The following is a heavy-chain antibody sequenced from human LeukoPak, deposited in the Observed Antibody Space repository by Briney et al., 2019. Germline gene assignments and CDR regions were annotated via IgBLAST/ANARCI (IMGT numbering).Heavy chain of an antibody. CDR1: GGSISISSYY. CDR3: ASFYCSGGSYYQYYYYYYMDV. J-gene: IGHJ6*03. CDR2: IYYSGST. V-gene: IGHV4-39*01. D-gene: IGHD2-15*01. Sequence: SETLSLTCTVSGGSISISSYYWGWIRQPPGKGLEWIGSIYYSGSTYYNPSLKSRVTISVDTSKNQFSLKLSSVTAADTAVYYCASFYCSGGSYYQYYYYYYMDVWGKGTTVTISS.